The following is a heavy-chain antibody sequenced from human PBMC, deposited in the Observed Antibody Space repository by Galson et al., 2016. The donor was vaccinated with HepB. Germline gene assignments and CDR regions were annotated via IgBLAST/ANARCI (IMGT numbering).Heavy chain of an antibody. CDR1: GFTFANYA. CDR3: VRGQLVNYFDY. J-gene: IGHJ4*02. Sequence: SLRLSCAASGFTFANYAMHWVRQAPGKGLEWVALIWSDGSNKYYADSVKGRFTISRDKPKNTLYLQKNSLRVEDTAVYYCVRGQLVNYFDYWGQGTQVTVSS. V-gene: IGHV3-33*01. D-gene: IGHD6-13*01. CDR2: IWSDGSNK.